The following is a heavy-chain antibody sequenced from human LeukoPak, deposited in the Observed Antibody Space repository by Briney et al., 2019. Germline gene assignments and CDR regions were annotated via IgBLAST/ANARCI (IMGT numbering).Heavy chain of an antibody. Sequence: GESLKISCQVSGYSFTSYWISWVRQMPGKGLEWMGRIDPSDSYTNYSPSFQGHVTISADKSISTAYLQWSSLKASDTAMYYCARLVAARPDYYYGMDVWGQGTTVTVSS. V-gene: IGHV5-10-1*01. J-gene: IGHJ6*02. D-gene: IGHD6-6*01. CDR3: ARLVAARPDYYYGMDV. CDR1: GYSFTSYW. CDR2: IDPSDSYT.